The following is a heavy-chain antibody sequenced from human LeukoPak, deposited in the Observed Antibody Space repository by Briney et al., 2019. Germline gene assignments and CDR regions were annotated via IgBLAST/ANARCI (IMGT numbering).Heavy chain of an antibody. D-gene: IGHD1-26*01. CDR1: GGTFSSYA. J-gene: IGHJ3*02. CDR2: IIPILGIA. V-gene: IGHV1-69*04. Sequence: ASVKVSCKASGGTFSSYAISWVRQAPGQGLEWMGRIIPILGIANYAQKFQGRVTITADKSTSTAYMELSSLRSEDTAVYYCARDLYSGSYYGAFDIWGQGTMVTVSS. CDR3: ARDLYSGSYYGAFDI.